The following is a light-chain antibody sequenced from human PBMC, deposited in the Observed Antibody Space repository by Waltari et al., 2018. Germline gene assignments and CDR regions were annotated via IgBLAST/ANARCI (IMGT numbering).Light chain of an antibody. V-gene: IGLV2-14*03. CDR1: SSDVGAYAY. CDR2: DVR. Sequence: QSALTQPASVSGSPGPSITISCTGTSSDVGAYAYVSWYQQHPGKAPKRMIYDVRSRPSGVSNRFSGSKSGNTASLTISGLQTEDEADYYCSSSTFTTLIFGGGTKLTVL. CDR3: SSSTFTTLI. J-gene: IGLJ2*01.